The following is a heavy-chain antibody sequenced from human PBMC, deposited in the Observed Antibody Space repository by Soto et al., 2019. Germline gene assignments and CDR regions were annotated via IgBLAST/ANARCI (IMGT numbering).Heavy chain of an antibody. Sequence: GGSLRLSCAASGFTFSSYEMNWVRQAPGKGLEWVAVIWYDGSNKYYADSVKGRFTISRDNSKNTLYLQMNSLRAEDTAVYYCARDDCDSSGYYSAEYFQHWGQGTLVTVSS. CDR1: GFTFSSYE. V-gene: IGHV3-33*08. CDR2: IWYDGSNK. D-gene: IGHD3-22*01. CDR3: ARDDCDSSGYYSAEYFQH. J-gene: IGHJ1*01.